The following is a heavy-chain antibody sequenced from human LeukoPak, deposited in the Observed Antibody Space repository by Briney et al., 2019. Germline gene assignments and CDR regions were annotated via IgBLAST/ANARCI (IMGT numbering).Heavy chain of an antibody. Sequence: GGSLRLSCAASGFTFSSYWMSWVRQAPGKGLEWVANIKQDGSEKYYVDSVKGRFTISRDNAKNSLYLQMNSLRAEDTAVYYCARAAAVVAAYAFDYWGQGTLVTVSS. D-gene: IGHD2-15*01. CDR3: ARAAAVVAAYAFDY. V-gene: IGHV3-7*03. CDR2: IKQDGSEK. CDR1: GFTFSSYW. J-gene: IGHJ4*02.